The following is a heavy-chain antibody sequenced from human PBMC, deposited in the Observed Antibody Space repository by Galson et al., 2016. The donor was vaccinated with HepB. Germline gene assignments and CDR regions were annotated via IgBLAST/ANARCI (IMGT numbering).Heavy chain of an antibody. CDR3: ARSVGGATRNDY. Sequence: SLRLSCAASGIIFSSYGMHWVRQAPGKGLEWVAVIWYDGSNKYYADSVKGRFTISRDNSKNTLYLQMNSLRTEDTALYYCARSVGGATRNDYWGQGILVTVSS. D-gene: IGHD1-26*01. CDR2: IWYDGSNK. J-gene: IGHJ4*02. V-gene: IGHV3-33*01. CDR1: GIIFSSYG.